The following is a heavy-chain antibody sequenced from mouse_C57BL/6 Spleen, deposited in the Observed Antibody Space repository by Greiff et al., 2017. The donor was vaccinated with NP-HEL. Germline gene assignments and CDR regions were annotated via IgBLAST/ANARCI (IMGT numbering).Heavy chain of an antibody. CDR3: ARQDGSWYFGV. Sequence: EVQVVESGGGLVKPGGSLKLSCAASGFTFSSYTMSWVRQTPEKRLEWVATISGGGGNTYYPDSVKGRFTISRDNAKNTLYLQVSSLRSEDTAMYYCARQDGSWYFGVWGTGTTVTVAS. CDR2: ISGGGGNT. CDR1: GFTFSSYT. D-gene: IGHD1-1*01. V-gene: IGHV5-9*04. J-gene: IGHJ1*03.